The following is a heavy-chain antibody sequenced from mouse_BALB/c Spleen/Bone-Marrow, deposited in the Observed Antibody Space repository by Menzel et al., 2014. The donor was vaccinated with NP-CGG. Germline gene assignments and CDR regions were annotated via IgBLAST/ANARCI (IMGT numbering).Heavy chain of an antibody. CDR2: INPYNDGT. Sequence: EVQLQQSGPELVKPGASVKMSCKASGYTFTSYVMHWVKQKPGQGLEWIGYINPYNDGTKYNEKFKGKATLTSDKSSSTAYMELSSLTSEASAVYYWARGGRYDGFAYWGQGTLVTVSA. CDR1: GYTFTSYV. D-gene: IGHD2-14*01. CDR3: ARGGRYDGFAY. J-gene: IGHJ3*01. V-gene: IGHV1-14*01.